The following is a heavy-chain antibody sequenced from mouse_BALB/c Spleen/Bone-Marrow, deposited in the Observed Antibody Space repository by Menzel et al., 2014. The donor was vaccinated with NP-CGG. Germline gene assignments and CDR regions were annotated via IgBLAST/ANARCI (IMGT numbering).Heavy chain of an antibody. D-gene: IGHD2-14*01. J-gene: IGHJ4*01. Sequence: VQLQQSGPGLVAPSQSLSITCTISGFSLTSYGVNWVRQPPGKGLEWLVVIWSDGSTTYNSALKSRLSIGKDNSKSQGFLKMNSLRTDDTAMYYCARYDYAMDYWGQGTSVTVSS. CDR3: ARYDYAMDY. V-gene: IGHV2-6-1*01. CDR1: GFSLTSYG. CDR2: IWSDGST.